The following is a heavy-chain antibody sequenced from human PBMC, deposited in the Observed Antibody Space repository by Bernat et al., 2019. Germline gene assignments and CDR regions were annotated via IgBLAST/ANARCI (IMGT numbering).Heavy chain of an antibody. CDR3: ATPWGATYNSGSSGYYDWDAFDS. CDR1: AGSISSNNYF. D-gene: IGHD3-22*01. J-gene: IGHJ3*02. V-gene: IGHV4-39*01. Sequence: QVQLQESGPGLVKPSETLSLTCTVSAGSISSNNYFWGWIREPPGQGLEWIGSVFSSGRTYYNPSLKGRVTISVDTSKNQCCLRLSSVTAADTAVYYCATPWGATYNSGSSGYYDWDAFDSWGGGTMVTVSS. CDR2: VFSSGRT.